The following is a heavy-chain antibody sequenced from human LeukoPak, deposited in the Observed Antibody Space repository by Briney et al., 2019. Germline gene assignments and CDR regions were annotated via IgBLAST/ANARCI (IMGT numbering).Heavy chain of an antibody. V-gene: IGHV3-23*01. CDR1: GFIFTTYA. CDR3: EKEAVGRITLIRENFIGVDY. D-gene: IGHD3-10*01. CDR2: ISPSGGTT. Sequence: GGSLRLSCAASGFIFTTYAMSWVRQAPGKGLEWVSSISPSGGTTYYADSVKGRFTISRDNSKNKLYLQMNSLRAEDTAVYYCEKEAVGRITLIRENFIGVDYWGQGTLVTVSS. J-gene: IGHJ4*02.